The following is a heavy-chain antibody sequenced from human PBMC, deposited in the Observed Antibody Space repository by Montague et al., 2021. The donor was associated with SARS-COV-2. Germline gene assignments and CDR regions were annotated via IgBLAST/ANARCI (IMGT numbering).Heavy chain of an antibody. D-gene: IGHD6-13*01. Sequence: SETLSLTCNVSGASIRSDGYYWGWVRQPPGKGLEWIGVIYSSGSTYYNPSLKSRVTISVDTSQNHVSLRLSSVTAADTAVYFCARRVATAGIFDYWGQGTLVTVSS. V-gene: IGHV4-39*02. CDR3: ARRVATAGIFDY. CDR1: GASIRSDGYY. CDR2: IYSSGST. J-gene: IGHJ4*02.